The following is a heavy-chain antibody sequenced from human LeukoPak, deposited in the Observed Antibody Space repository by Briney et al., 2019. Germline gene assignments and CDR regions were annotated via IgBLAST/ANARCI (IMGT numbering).Heavy chain of an antibody. CDR3: ASSPYSSGWYVYYFDY. D-gene: IGHD6-19*01. Sequence: SETLSLTCTVSGGSISSYYWSWIRQPAGKGLEWIGYIYYSGSTNYNPSLKSRVTISVDTSKNQFSLKLSSVTAADTAVYYCASSPYSSGWYVYYFDYWGQRTLVTVSS. V-gene: IGHV4-59*01. J-gene: IGHJ4*02. CDR1: GGSISSYY. CDR2: IYYSGST.